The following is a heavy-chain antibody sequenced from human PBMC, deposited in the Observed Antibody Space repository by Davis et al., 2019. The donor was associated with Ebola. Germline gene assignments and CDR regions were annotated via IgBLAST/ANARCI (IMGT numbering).Heavy chain of an antibody. D-gene: IGHD3-10*01. CDR1: GFTFSSYW. Sequence: GESLKISCAASGFTFSSYWMHWVRQAPGKGLVWVSCINSAGSSTSDADSVKGRFTISRDNAKNTLYLQMNSLRAEDTAVYYCARLGVRGVIHTDYWGQGTLVTVSS. J-gene: IGHJ4*02. CDR3: ARLGVRGVIHTDY. V-gene: IGHV3-74*01. CDR2: INSAGSST.